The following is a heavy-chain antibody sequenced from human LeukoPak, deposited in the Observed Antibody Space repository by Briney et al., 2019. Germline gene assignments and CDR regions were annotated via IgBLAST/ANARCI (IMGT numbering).Heavy chain of an antibody. CDR3: ARGGRDYYGSGSYYKAPFGY. CDR2: INHSGST. D-gene: IGHD3-10*01. CDR1: GGSFSGYY. V-gene: IGHV4-34*01. Sequence: SETLSLTCAVYGGSFSGYYWSWIRQPPGKGLEWIGEINHSGSTNYNPSLRSRVTISVDTSKNQFSLKLSSVTAADTAVYYCARGGRDYYGSGSYYKAPFGYWGQGTLVTVSS. J-gene: IGHJ4*02.